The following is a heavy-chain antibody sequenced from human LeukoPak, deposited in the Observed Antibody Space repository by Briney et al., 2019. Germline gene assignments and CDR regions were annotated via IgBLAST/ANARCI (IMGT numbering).Heavy chain of an antibody. CDR2: IIPIFGTA. D-gene: IGHD6-13*01. CDR3: ARAGIAENWFDP. Sequence: ASVKVSCKASGGTFSSYAISWVRQAPGQGLEWMGGIIPIFGTANYAQKFQGRVTITTDESTSTAYMELSSLRSEDTAVYYCARAGIAENWFDPWGQGTLVTVSS. J-gene: IGHJ5*02. V-gene: IGHV1-69*05. CDR1: GGTFSSYA.